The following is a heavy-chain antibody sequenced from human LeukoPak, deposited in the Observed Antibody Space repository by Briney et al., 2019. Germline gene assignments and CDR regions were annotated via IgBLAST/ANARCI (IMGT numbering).Heavy chain of an antibody. CDR1: GYSISSGYY. CDR3: ARDPYYYDSSGYYGVDY. CDR2: IYHSGST. V-gene: IGHV4-38-2*02. J-gene: IGHJ4*02. Sequence: SETLSLTCTVSGYSISSGYYWGWIRQPPGKGLEWIGSIYHSGSTYYNQSLKSRVTISVDTSKNQFSLKLSSVTAADTAVYYCARDPYYYDSSGYYGVDYWGQGTLVTVSS. D-gene: IGHD3-22*01.